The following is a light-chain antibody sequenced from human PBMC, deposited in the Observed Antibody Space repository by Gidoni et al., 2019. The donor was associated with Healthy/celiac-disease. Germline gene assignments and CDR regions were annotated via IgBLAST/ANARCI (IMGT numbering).Light chain of an antibody. Sequence: QSALTQPPSVSGSPGQSPTITCTRTSSDVGGYNYVSWYQQHPDNTPKLMIYEVSNRRSAVSNRFSGAKSGNTASLTISGLQDEDDADYYCSSYTSSSTPYVFGTGTKVTVL. CDR3: SSYTSSSTPYV. CDR1: SSDVGGYNY. V-gene: IGLV2-14*01. J-gene: IGLJ1*01. CDR2: EVS.